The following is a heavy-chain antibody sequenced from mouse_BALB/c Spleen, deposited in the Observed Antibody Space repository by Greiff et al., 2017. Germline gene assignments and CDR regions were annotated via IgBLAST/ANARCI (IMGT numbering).Heavy chain of an antibody. J-gene: IGHJ1*01. V-gene: IGHV1-7*01. Sequence: QVQLKESGAELAKPGASVKMSCKASGYTFTSYWMHWVKQRPGQGLEWIGYINPSTGYTEYNQKFKDKATLTADKSSSTAYMQLSSLTSEDSAVYYCARRELLRLERYFDVWGAGTTVTVSS. CDR2: INPSTGYT. D-gene: IGHD1-2*01. CDR3: ARRELLRLERYFDV. CDR1: GYTFTSYW.